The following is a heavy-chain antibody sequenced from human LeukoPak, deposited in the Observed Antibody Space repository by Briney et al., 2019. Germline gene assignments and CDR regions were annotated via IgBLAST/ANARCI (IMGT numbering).Heavy chain of an antibody. D-gene: IGHD2-15*01. CDR1: DVSISTYY. Sequence: ASETLSLTCTVSDVSISTYYWSWIRQPAGKGLEWIGRVYTSGSTNYNPSLKSRVTMSVDTSKNQFSLKLSSVTAADTAVYYCAREIRYCSGVNCYSFYDYWGQGTLVTVSS. J-gene: IGHJ4*02. V-gene: IGHV4-4*07. CDR3: AREIRYCSGVNCYSFYDY. CDR2: VYTSGST.